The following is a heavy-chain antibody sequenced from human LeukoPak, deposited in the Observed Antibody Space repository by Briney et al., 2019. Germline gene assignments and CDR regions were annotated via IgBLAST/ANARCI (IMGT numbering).Heavy chain of an antibody. CDR2: IKEDGREK. CDR1: GFTFSSYW. Sequence: PGGSLRLSCAASGFTFSSYWMSWVRQAPGKGVEWVANIKEDGREKYYVDSVEGRFTISRDNAKNSLYLQMPTMRPEDTAVYYCARMEQLSLLLPRNFDYWGQGTLVTVSS. J-gene: IGHJ4*02. CDR3: ARMEQLSLLLPRNFDY. V-gene: IGHV3-7*01. D-gene: IGHD5-18*01.